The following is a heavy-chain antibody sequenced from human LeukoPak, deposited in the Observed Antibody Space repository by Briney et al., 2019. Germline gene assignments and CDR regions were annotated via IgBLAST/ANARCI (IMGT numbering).Heavy chain of an antibody. Sequence: SQTLPLTCTVSGGSISSGGYYWSWIRQHPGKGLEWIGYIYYSGSTYYNPSLKSRVTISVDTSKNQFSLKLSSVTAADTAVYYCARDSVVRGVHYFDYWGQGTLVTVSS. CDR1: GGSISSGGYY. V-gene: IGHV4-31*03. D-gene: IGHD3-10*01. CDR2: IYYSGST. CDR3: ARDSVVRGVHYFDY. J-gene: IGHJ4*02.